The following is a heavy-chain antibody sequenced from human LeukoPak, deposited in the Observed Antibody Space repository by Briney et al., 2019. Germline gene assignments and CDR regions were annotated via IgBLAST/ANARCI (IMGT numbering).Heavy chain of an antibody. V-gene: IGHV1-2*02. CDR1: GYTFTGYY. Sequence: ASVKVSCTASGYTFTGYYIHWVRQAPGQGLEWMGWINPNSGGTNYAQTFQGRVTMTRDTSISTAYMELTRLRSDDTAVYYCARDICGGSDCAFDIWGQGTMVTVSS. CDR3: ARDICGGSDCAFDI. CDR2: INPNSGGT. J-gene: IGHJ3*02. D-gene: IGHD1-26*01.